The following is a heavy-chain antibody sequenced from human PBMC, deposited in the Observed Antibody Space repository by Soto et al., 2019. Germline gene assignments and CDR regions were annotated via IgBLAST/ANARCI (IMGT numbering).Heavy chain of an antibody. V-gene: IGHV4-4*02. CDR1: GGSFTMNNM. CDR3: ASRDPGTSVEY. D-gene: IGHD1-7*01. CDR2: IYRTGST. J-gene: IGHJ4*02. Sequence: ETLCRACTVSGGSFTMNNMGTLVRQPPGQGLEWIGEIYRTGSTNYNPSLKSRVTISLDKSENQFSLKVTSLTAADTAVYYCASRDPGTSVEYWGQGTLVIVSS.